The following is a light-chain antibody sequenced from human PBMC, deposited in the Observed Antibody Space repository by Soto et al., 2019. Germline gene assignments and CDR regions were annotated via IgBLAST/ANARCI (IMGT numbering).Light chain of an antibody. J-gene: IGKJ5*01. CDR3: QKRSNWPVT. CDR2: DES. Sequence: DIVLTQSPGTLSLSPGESATLSCRASQSVSSYLAWYQRKTGQAPRILIYDESNRATGIPDRLSGSGSGTDLNLTIGRLEPEDFAVYYCQKRSNWPVTCGQGTRLEIK. V-gene: IGKV3-11*01. CDR1: QSVSSY.